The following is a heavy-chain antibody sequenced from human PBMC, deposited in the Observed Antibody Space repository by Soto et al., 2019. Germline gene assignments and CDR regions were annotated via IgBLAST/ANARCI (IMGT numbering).Heavy chain of an antibody. CDR1: GGSISSGGYY. D-gene: IGHD2-15*01. Sequence: SETLSLTCTVSGGSISSGGYYWSWIRQHPGKGLEWIGYIYYSGSTYYNPSLKSRVTISVDTSKNQFSLKLSSVTAADTAVYYCARVVTDWFDPWGQGTLVTVSS. V-gene: IGHV4-31*03. CDR3: ARVVTDWFDP. CDR2: IYYSGST. J-gene: IGHJ5*02.